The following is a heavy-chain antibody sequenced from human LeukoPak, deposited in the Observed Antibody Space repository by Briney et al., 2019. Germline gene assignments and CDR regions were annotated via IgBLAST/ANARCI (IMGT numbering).Heavy chain of an antibody. CDR1: GGSISPYY. CDR2: IAYSGSI. D-gene: IGHD3-16*01. CDR3: ARHLPPYVHIDI. V-gene: IGHV4-59*08. Sequence: SETLSLTCNVYGGSISPYYWSWIRQPPGKGLEWIAYIAYSGSINYNPSLKSRVTISVNMSKNQFSLKLDSVTAADTAVYYCARHLPPYVHIDIWGQGTEVTVSS. J-gene: IGHJ3*02.